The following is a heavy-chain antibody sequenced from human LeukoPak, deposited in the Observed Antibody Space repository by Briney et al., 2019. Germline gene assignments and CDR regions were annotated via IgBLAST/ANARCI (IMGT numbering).Heavy chain of an antibody. CDR1: RFTFSSYS. V-gene: IGHV3-30*04. CDR3: ARESYGDFYFDY. CDR2: ISKDGSIT. Sequence: PGRSLRLSCAASRFTFSSYSMHWVRQAPDKGLEWVALISKDGSITFYADSVKGRFTISRDNSKNTLYLQINSLRTEDTSVYFCARESYGDFYFDYWGQGTLVTVSS. J-gene: IGHJ4*02. D-gene: IGHD4-17*01.